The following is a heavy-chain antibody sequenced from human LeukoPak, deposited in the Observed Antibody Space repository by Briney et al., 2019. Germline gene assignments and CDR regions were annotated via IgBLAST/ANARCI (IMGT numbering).Heavy chain of an antibody. CDR3: ARGNLGYYDSSALIDY. CDR2: ISYDGSNK. J-gene: IGHJ4*02. Sequence: GGSLRLSCAASGFTFSSYAMHWVRQAPGKGLEWVAVISYDGSNKYYADSVKGRFTISRDNSKNTLYLRMNSLRAEDTAVYYCARGNLGYYDSSALIDYWGQGTLVTVSS. D-gene: IGHD3-22*01. CDR1: GFTFSSYA. V-gene: IGHV3-30-3*01.